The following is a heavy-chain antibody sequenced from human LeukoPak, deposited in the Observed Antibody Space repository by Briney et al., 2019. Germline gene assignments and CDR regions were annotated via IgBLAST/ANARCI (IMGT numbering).Heavy chain of an antibody. V-gene: IGHV3-7*01. Sequence: GGSLRLSCAASGFTFSSYWMSWVRQAPGKGLEWVAYIKQDGSEKYYVDSVKGRFTISRDNAKNSLYLQMNSLRAEDTAVYYCTRAPTARSSSFWSAYYTDYYYYMGVWGKGTTVTASS. J-gene: IGHJ6*03. CDR2: IKQDGSEK. CDR3: TRAPTARSSSFWSAYYTDYYYYMGV. D-gene: IGHD3-3*01. CDR1: GFTFSSYW.